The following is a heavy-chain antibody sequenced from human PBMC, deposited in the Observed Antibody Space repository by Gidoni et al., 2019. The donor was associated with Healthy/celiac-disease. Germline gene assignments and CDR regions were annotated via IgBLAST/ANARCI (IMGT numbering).Heavy chain of an antibody. V-gene: IGHV4-39*01. CDR3: ARTPQGGDGIDFWSGYPYWYFDL. CDR2: IYYSGST. J-gene: IGHJ2*01. D-gene: IGHD3-3*01. Sequence: QLQLQESGPGLVKPSETLSLTCTVSGGSISSSSYYWGWIRQPPGKGLEWIGSIYYSGSTYYNPSLKSRVTISVDTSKNQFSLKLSSVTAADTAVYYCARTPQGGDGIDFWSGYPYWYFDLWGRGTLVTVSS. CDR1: GGSISSSSYY.